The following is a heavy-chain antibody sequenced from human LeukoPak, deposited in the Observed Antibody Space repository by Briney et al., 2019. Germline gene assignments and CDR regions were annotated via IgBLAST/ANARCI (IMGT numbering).Heavy chain of an antibody. Sequence: SETLSLTCSVSNASISSYYWSWIRQPPGRGLEWIGYVFYSGTTDYSPSFKSRVTISIDTSQNHFSLRMSSVTAADTAVYFCARISYYPPYYFDSWGRGILVAVSS. J-gene: IGHJ4*01. CDR2: VFYSGTT. CDR3: ARISYYPPYYFDS. V-gene: IGHV4-59*01. D-gene: IGHD3-22*01. CDR1: NASISSYY.